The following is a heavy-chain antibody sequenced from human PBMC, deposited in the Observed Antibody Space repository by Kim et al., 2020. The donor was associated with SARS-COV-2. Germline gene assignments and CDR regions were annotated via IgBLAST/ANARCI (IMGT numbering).Heavy chain of an antibody. CDR3: ARDGGGTAMGTYYYYGMDV. D-gene: IGHD5-18*01. CDR2: ISSSSTI. J-gene: IGHJ6*02. CDR1: GFTFSSYS. Sequence: GGSLRLSCAASGFTFSSYSMNWVRQAPGKGLEWVSYISSSSTIYYADSVKGRFTISRDNAKNSLYLQMNSLRDEDTAVYYCARDGGGTAMGTYYYYGMDVWGQGTTVTVSS. V-gene: IGHV3-48*02.